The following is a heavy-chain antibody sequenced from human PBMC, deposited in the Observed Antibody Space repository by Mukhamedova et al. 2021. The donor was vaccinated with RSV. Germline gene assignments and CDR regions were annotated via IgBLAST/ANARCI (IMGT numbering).Heavy chain of an antibody. J-gene: IGHJ4*01. V-gene: IGHV3-30*04. CDR2: ISYDGSNK. Sequence: SSYAMHWVRQAPGKGLEWVAVISYDGSNKYYAESVKGRFTISRDNSKNTLYLQMNSLRAEDTAVYYCARDHDPLSSGWNGFGDYW. CDR3: ARDHDPLSSGWNGFGDY. CDR1: SSYA. D-gene: IGHD6-19*01.